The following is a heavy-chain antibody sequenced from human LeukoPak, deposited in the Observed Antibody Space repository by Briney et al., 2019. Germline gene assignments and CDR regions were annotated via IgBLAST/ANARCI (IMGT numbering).Heavy chain of an antibody. CDR3: ARVQWELRGVGSYFEY. CDR1: GFTLSKYW. Sequence: GGSLRLSCAASGFTLSKYWMHWVRQAPGKGLAWVSRISSDGTTTAYADSVKGRFTISRDSAKNMLYLQMNSLRAEDTAVYYCARVQWELRGVGSYFEYWGQGALVTVSS. D-gene: IGHD1-26*01. J-gene: IGHJ4*02. CDR2: ISSDGTTT. V-gene: IGHV3-74*01.